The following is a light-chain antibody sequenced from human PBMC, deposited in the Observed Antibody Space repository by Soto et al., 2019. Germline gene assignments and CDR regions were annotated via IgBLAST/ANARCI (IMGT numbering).Light chain of an antibody. V-gene: IGKV3-15*01. Sequence: ILMTQSPATLSVSPGERATLSCRASQSVSNNLAWYQQKPGQAPRLLIYDASTRATGIPARFSGSGYGTEFTLTISGLESEDFAVRFYQQYDSWPPWTFGQGIMVEIK. CDR1: QSVSNN. J-gene: IGKJ1*01. CDR2: DAS. CDR3: QQYDSWPPWT.